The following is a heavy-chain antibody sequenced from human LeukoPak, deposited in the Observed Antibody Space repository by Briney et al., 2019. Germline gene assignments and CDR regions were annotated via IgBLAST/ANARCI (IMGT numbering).Heavy chain of an antibody. V-gene: IGHV3-21*01. CDR3: ARDQPNYDILTGYYPFDY. D-gene: IGHD3-9*01. CDR2: ISSSSSYI. Sequence: GGSLRLSCAASGFTFSTYSMNWLRQAPGKGLEWVSSISSSSSYIYYADSVKGRFTISRDNAKNSLYLRMNSLRAEDTAVYYCARDQPNYDILTGYYPFDYWGQGTVVTVSS. J-gene: IGHJ4*02. CDR1: GFTFSTYS.